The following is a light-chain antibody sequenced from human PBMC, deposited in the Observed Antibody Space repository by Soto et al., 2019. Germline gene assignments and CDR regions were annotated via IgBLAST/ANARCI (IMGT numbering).Light chain of an antibody. CDR3: QQRSNWPPIT. Sequence: EIVLTQSPATLSLSPGERATLSCRASQSISSYLAWYQQKPCQAPRLLIYDASNRATGIPARFSGSGSGTDFTLTISSLEPEDFAVYYCQQRSNWPPITFGQGTRLAIK. V-gene: IGKV3-11*01. CDR1: QSISSY. CDR2: DAS. J-gene: IGKJ5*01.